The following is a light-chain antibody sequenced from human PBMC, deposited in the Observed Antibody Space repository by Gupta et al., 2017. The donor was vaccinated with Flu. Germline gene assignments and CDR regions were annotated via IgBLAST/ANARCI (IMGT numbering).Light chain of an antibody. CDR1: SSDVGGYNY. Sequence: QSPLTQPPSASGSPGQSVTISCTGTSSDVGGYNYVSWYQQHPGKAPKLMIYEVTKRPSGVPDRFSGSKSGNTASLTVSGLQAEDEAGYYCSSYAGSNNLVFGGGTKLTVL. CDR3: SSYAGSNNLV. V-gene: IGLV2-8*01. J-gene: IGLJ3*02. CDR2: EVT.